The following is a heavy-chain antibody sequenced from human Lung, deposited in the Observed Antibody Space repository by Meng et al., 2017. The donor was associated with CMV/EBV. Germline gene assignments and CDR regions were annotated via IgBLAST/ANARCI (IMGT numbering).Heavy chain of an antibody. CDR2: TSTTGADT. V-gene: IGHV3-23*01. D-gene: IGHD1/OR15-1a*01. CDR1: GFTFRSYA. CDR3: ARNKEPFDY. Sequence: EVQLLESGGGLVQPGGSLRLSCVASGFTFRSYAMTWVRKAPGKGLEWVSATSTTGADTYYTGSVQGRFTISRDNSGNTLFLQMNSLRVEDTAVYYCARNKEPFDYWGQGALVTVSS. J-gene: IGHJ4*02.